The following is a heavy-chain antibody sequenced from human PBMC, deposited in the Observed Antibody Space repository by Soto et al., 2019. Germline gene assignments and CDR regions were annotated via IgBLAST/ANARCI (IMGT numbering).Heavy chain of an antibody. J-gene: IGHJ6*02. Sequence: GSLRLSCAASGFTFSDYYMSWIRQAPGKGLEWIGYIYYSGSTYYNPSLKSRVTISVDTSKNQFSLKLSSVTAADTAVYYCAREQPDTGLYYYAMDVWGQGTTVTVSS. D-gene: IGHD2-2*02. CDR3: AREQPDTGLYYYAMDV. V-gene: IGHV4-59*12. CDR2: IYYSGST. CDR1: GFTFSDYY.